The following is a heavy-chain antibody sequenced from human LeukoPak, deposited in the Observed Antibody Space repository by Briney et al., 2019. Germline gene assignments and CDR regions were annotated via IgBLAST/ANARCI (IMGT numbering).Heavy chain of an antibody. CDR2: ISAYNGNT. D-gene: IGHD1-14*01. V-gene: IGHV1-18*01. CDR3: ARDRLSPGPDGSWFDH. Sequence: ASVKVSCKASGYTFTSYGISWVRQAPGQGLEWMGWISAYNGNTKYTQKLQGRVTMTTDTSTSIAYMELMSLRSDDTAVYYCARDRLSPGPDGSWFDHWGQGTLVTVSS. J-gene: IGHJ5*02. CDR1: GYTFTSYG.